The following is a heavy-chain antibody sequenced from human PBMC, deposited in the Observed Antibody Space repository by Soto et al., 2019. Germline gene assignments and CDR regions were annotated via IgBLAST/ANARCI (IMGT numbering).Heavy chain of an antibody. CDR1: GGTFNTYA. Sequence: QVQLVQSGAEMKKPGSSMKVSCQSSGGTFNTYAMNWVRQAPGQGPEWMGDISPMFGAANYAPKFQGRVTITADESTGTSYMQLSSLTLEDTALYFCAREVQVHTPAFVYWGQGTLVTVSS. V-gene: IGHV1-69*19. D-gene: IGHD3-10*01. CDR2: ISPMFGAA. J-gene: IGHJ4*02. CDR3: AREVQVHTPAFVY.